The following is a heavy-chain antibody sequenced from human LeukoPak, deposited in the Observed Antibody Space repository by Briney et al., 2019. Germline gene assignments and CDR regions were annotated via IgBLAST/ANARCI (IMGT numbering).Heavy chain of an antibody. CDR3: AKEATVTTDWYFDL. CDR2: IYSGGST. Sequence: GGSLRLSCAASGFSFSSYAMSWVRQAPGKGLEWVSVIYSGGSTYYADSVKGRFTISRDNSKNTLYLQMNSLRAEDTAVYYCAKEATVTTDWYFDLWGRGTLVTVSS. J-gene: IGHJ2*01. D-gene: IGHD4-17*01. CDR1: GFSFSSYA. V-gene: IGHV3-23*03.